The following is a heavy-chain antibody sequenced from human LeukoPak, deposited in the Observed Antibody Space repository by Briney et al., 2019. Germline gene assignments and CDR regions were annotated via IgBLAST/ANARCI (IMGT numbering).Heavy chain of an antibody. CDR1: GGSITSYY. Sequence: SETLSLTCTVSGGSITSYYWSWTRQPPGKGPEWIGYIYYSGSTNYNPSLKSRVTISVDTSKNQFSLKLSSVTAADTAVYYGARLTGVYYYYYMDVWGKGTTVTVSS. J-gene: IGHJ6*03. V-gene: IGHV4-59*08. D-gene: IGHD1-14*01. CDR3: ARLTGVYYYYYMDV. CDR2: IYYSGST.